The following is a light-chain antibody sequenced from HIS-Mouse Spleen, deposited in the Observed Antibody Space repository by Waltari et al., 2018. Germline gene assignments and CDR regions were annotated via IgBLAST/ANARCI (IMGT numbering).Light chain of an antibody. CDR2: RNN. CDR1: SSNIGSNY. Sequence: QSVLTHPPSASGTPGQRGPISCSGSSSNIGSNYVSWYHQLPGTAPKLLIYRNNQRPSGVPDRFSGSKSGTSASLAISGLRSEDEADYYCAAWDDSLSGHWVFGGGTKLTVL. CDR3: AAWDDSLSGHWV. V-gene: IGLV1-47*01. J-gene: IGLJ3*02.